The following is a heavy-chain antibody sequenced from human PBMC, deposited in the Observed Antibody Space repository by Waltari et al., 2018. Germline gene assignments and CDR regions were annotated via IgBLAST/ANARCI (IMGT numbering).Heavy chain of an antibody. J-gene: IGHJ4*02. D-gene: IGHD5-12*01. V-gene: IGHV3-21*01. CDR2: ISSSSSYI. CDR3: ARSGVEYSVYGPFDY. Sequence: EVQRVESGGGLVKPGGSLRLSCAASGFTFSSYRLNWVRQAPGKGLEWVSSISSSSSYIYYADSVKGRFTISRDNAKNSLYLQMNSLRAEDTAVYYCARSGVEYSVYGPFDYWGQGTLVTVSS. CDR1: GFTFSSYR.